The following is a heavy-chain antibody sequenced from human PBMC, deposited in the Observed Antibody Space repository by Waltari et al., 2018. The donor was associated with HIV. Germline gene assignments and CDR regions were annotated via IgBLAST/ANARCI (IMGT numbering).Heavy chain of an antibody. CDR1: GFTVSHFW. V-gene: IGHV3-7*01. Sequence: EVQLVESGGGLVQPGGSLRLSCAASGFTVSHFWMTWVRQAPGKGLEWVANIKQDGSEEYYVDSVRGRFTISRDNAQNSLFLHMNSLKAEDSAVYYCASHRYSGYDRYFYYYYGMDVWGQGTTVTVSS. CDR3: ASHRYSGYDRYFYYYYGMDV. CDR2: IKQDGSEE. D-gene: IGHD5-12*01. J-gene: IGHJ6*02.